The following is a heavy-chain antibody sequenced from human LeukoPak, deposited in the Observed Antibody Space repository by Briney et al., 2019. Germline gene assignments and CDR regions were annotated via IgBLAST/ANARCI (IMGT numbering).Heavy chain of an antibody. D-gene: IGHD3-10*01. CDR2: ISSSSSYI. CDR3: ARDGMYGSGSYYNLDY. J-gene: IGHJ4*02. Sequence: GGSLRLSCAASGFTFSSYSMNWVRQAPGKGLEWVSSISSSSSYIYYADSVKGRFTISRDNAKNSLYLQMNSLRAEDTAVYYCARDGMYGSGSYYNLDYWGQGTLVTVSS. V-gene: IGHV3-21*01. CDR1: GFTFSSYS.